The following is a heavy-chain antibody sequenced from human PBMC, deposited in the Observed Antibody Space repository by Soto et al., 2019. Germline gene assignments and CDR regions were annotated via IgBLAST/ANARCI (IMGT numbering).Heavy chain of an antibody. CDR1: GGSISSSSYY. V-gene: IGHV4-39*01. J-gene: IGHJ5*01. CDR2: IYYSGST. Sequence: QLPLQESGPGLVKPSETLSLTCTVSGGSISSSSYYWGWIRQSPGKGLEWIGNIYYSGSTDYNPSLKSRVTISVDTSKNQFSLKLSSVTAADTAVYYCARRPYNYWFDSWGQGTLVTVSS. CDR3: ARRPYNYWFDS. D-gene: IGHD1-20*01.